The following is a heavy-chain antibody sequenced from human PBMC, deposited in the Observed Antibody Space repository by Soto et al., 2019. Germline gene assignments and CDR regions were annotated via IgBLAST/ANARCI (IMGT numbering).Heavy chain of an antibody. CDR1: GFTFSSYA. V-gene: IGHV3-23*01. Sequence: EVQLLESGGGLVQPGGSLRLSCGASGFTFSSYAMSWVRQAPGKGLEWVSAISGSGGSTYYADSVKGRFTISRDNSKNTLYLQMNSLRAEDTAVYYCATRGVRGVLEYFQHWGQGTLVTVSS. D-gene: IGHD3-10*01. J-gene: IGHJ1*01. CDR3: ATRGVRGVLEYFQH. CDR2: ISGSGGST.